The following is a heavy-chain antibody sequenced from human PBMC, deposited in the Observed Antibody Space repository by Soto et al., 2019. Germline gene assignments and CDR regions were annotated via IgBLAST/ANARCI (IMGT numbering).Heavy chain of an antibody. Sequence: SETLSLTCSVSGYSVTSSDYYWAWIRQPPGKGLEWIGSMFYSGLTYYNPSLKSRVTLSVDTSKNQFSVRLNSVTAADTAVYYCAPLSVSLSGPYGINVWGQGTTVTVSS. V-gene: IGHV4-39*01. J-gene: IGHJ6*02. CDR3: APLSVSLSGPYGINV. CDR2: MFYSGLT. D-gene: IGHD2-15*01. CDR1: GYSVTSSDYY.